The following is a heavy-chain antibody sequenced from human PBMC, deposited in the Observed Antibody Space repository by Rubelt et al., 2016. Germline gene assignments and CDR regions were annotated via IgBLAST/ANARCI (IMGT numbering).Heavy chain of an antibody. J-gene: IGHJ4*02. V-gene: IGHV4-34*01. CDR1: GGSFSDYY. CDR2: INHSGST. Sequence: QVQLQQWGAGLLKPSETLSLTCAVYGGSFSDYYWSWIRQPPGKGLEWIGEINHSGSTNYNPSLQSRVTISVAPSKSQFPRKLGSGPAADTAVYYSARRFYSDDSCYSVDYWGQGTLITVSS. D-gene: IGHD5-12*01. CDR3: ARRFYSDDSCYSVDY.